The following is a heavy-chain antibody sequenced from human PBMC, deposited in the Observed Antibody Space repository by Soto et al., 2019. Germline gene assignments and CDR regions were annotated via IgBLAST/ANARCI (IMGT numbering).Heavy chain of an antibody. Sequence: QVQLVESGGGVVQPGRSLRLSCAASGFTFSSYGMHWVRQAPGKGLEWVAVISYDGSNKYYADSVKGRFTISRDNSKNTLYLQMNSLRAEDTAVYYCAKAMITFGGIFDYWGQGTLFTVSS. J-gene: IGHJ4*02. D-gene: IGHD3-16*01. V-gene: IGHV3-30*18. CDR2: ISYDGSNK. CDR1: GFTFSSYG. CDR3: AKAMITFGGIFDY.